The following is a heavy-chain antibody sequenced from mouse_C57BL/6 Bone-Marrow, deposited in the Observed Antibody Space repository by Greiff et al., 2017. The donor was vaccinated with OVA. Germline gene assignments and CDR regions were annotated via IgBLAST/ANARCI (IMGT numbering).Heavy chain of an antibody. J-gene: IGHJ4*01. CDR3: ARYLSMDY. V-gene: IGHV1-82*01. Sequence: VKLQESGPELVKPGASVKISCKASGYAFSSSWMNWVKQRPGKGLEWIGRIYPGDGDTNYNGKFKGKATLTADKSSSTAYMQLSSLTSEDSAVYFCARYLSMDYWGQGTSVTVSS. CDR2: IYPGDGDT. D-gene: IGHD5-1*01. CDR1: GYAFSSSW.